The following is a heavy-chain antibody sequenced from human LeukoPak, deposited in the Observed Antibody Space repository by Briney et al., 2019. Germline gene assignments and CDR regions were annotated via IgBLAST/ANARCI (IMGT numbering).Heavy chain of an antibody. CDR3: ARGGGTFEY. V-gene: IGHV3-7*05. CDR2: IKQDGSEK. CDR1: GFTFSDYW. D-gene: IGHD3-16*01. Sequence: PGGSLRLSCAASGFTFSDYWMSWVRQAPGKGLEWVANIKQDGSEKYYVDSVKGRHTISRDNAKNSLSLQMSSLRGEDTAVYYCARGGGTFEYWGQGTLVTVSS. J-gene: IGHJ4*02.